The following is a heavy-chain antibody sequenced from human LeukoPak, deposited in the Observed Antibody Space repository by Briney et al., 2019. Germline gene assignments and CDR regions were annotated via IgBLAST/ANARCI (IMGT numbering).Heavy chain of an antibody. D-gene: IGHD1-7*01. J-gene: IGHJ4*02. CDR3: ARGWNYKGPLDF. CDR2: IYYSGST. V-gene: IGHV4-59*01. Sequence: SETLSLTCTVSGGSISSYYWSWIRQPPGKGLEWIGYIYYSGSTSYSPSLKTRVTISVDTSKNQFSLRVTSVTAADTAVYYCARGWNYKGPLDFWGQGALVTVSS. CDR1: GGSISSYY.